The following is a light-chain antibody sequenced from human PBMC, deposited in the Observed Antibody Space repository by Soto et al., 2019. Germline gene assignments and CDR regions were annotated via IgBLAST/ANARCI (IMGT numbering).Light chain of an antibody. J-gene: IGLJ1*01. Sequence: QSALTQPASVSGSPGQSITISCAGTSSDVGRHTYVSWYQQHPGKAPKLIIYDVYNRPSGVSNRFSGSKSGNTASLTISGLQAEDEADYYCTSYTSTSTPYVFGGGTKVTVL. CDR1: SSDVGRHTY. CDR2: DVY. CDR3: TSYTSTSTPYV. V-gene: IGLV2-14*01.